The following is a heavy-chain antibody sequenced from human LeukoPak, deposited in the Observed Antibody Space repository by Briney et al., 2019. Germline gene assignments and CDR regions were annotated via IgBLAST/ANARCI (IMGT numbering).Heavy chain of an antibody. CDR3: ARDLVSAGFDI. Sequence: ASVKVSCKASGYTFSSHAMNWVRQAPGQGLELMGWINTNTGIPTYAQGLAGRFVFSLDTSVTTAYLQITSLKAEDTAVYYCARDLVSAGFDIWGQGTMVTVSS. J-gene: IGHJ3*02. CDR1: GYTFSSHA. CDR2: INTNTGIP. D-gene: IGHD6-6*01. V-gene: IGHV7-4-1*02.